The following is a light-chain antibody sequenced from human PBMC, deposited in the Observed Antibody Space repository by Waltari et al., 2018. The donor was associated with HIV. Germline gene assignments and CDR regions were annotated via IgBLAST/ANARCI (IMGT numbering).Light chain of an antibody. J-gene: IGLJ1*01. CDR2: RNN. CDR3: AAWNDSLSGDV. V-gene: IGLV1-47*01. Sequence: QSMLTQPPSASGTPGQRVTISCSGSSSNIGRYYVYWYQQLPGTAPKLLINRNNLRPSGVPDRFSGSKSGTSASLASSVLRSEDEADYYCAAWNDSLSGDVFGTGSKVTV. CDR1: SSNIGRYY.